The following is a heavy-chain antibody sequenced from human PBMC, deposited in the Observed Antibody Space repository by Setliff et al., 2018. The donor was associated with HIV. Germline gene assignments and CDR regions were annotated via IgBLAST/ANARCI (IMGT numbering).Heavy chain of an antibody. D-gene: IGHD5-12*01. V-gene: IGHV3-21*01. CDR2: ISSSSSYI. Sequence: PGGSLRLSCAASGFTFSSYSMNWVRQAPGKGLEWVSSISSSSSYIYYADSVKGRFTISRDNAKNSLYLQMNSLRAEDTAVYYCARDSQDSGYGGPEYWGQGTLVTVSS. CDR1: GFTFSSYS. J-gene: IGHJ4*02. CDR3: ARDSQDSGYGGPEY.